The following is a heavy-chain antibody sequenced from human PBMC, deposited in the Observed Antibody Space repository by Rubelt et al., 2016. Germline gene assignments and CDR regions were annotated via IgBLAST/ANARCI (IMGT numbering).Heavy chain of an antibody. Sequence: DINWVRQATGQGLEWMGWMNPNSGNTGYAQKFQGRVTMTRNTSISTAYMELRSLRSDDTAVYYCARDWVGAIELESRLQYFDYWGQGTLVTVSS. D-gene: IGHD1-26*01. CDR2: MNPNSGNT. V-gene: IGHV1-8*01. J-gene: IGHJ4*02. CDR1: D. CDR3: ARDWVGAIELESRLQYFDY.